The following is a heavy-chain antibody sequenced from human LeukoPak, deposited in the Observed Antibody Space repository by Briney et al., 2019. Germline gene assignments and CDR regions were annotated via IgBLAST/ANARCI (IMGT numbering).Heavy chain of an antibody. J-gene: IGHJ4*02. CDR3: AKRALIWGPMYYFDY. CDR2: ITDSGDST. V-gene: IGHV3-23*01. D-gene: IGHD3-16*01. CDR1: GFTFNSYA. Sequence: PGGSLRLSCAASGFTFNSYAMSWVSQAPGKGLEWVSTITDSGDSTYYADSVRGRFTISRDNSKNTQFLEMNSLRADDTAVYYCAKRALIWGPMYYFDYWGRGTLVTVSS.